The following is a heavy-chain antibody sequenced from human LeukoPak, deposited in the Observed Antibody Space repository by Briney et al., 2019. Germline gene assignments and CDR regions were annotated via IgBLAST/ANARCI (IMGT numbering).Heavy chain of an antibody. J-gene: IGHJ5*02. D-gene: IGHD3-10*01. V-gene: IGHV3-48*04. Sequence: PGGSLRLSCAASGFTFSNYGMSWVRQAPGKGLEWLSYISSSFDIIYYADSVNGRFAISRDNAKNSLYLQMNSLRAEDTATYYCARDLRNYYDSGAYGWFDPWGQGTLVPVSS. CDR3: ARDLRNYYDSGAYGWFDP. CDR2: ISSSFDII. CDR1: GFTFSNYG.